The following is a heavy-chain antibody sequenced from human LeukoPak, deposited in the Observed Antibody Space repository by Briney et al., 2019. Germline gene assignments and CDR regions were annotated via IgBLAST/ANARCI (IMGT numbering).Heavy chain of an antibody. CDR1: GFTFDDYA. CDR2: ISWNSGSI. J-gene: IGHJ4*02. CDR3: AKGVSYYGAGYYSDY. Sequence: GRSLRLSCAASGFTFDDYAMHWVRQAPGKGLEWVSGISWNSGSIGYADSVKGRFTISRDNAKNSLYLQMNSLRAEDMALYYCAKGVSYYGAGYYSDYWGQGTLVTVSS. D-gene: IGHD1-26*01. V-gene: IGHV3-9*03.